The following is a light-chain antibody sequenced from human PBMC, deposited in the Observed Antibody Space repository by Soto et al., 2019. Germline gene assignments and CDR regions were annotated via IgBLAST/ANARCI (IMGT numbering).Light chain of an antibody. Sequence: DIQMTQSPSSVSASVGDRVTLTCRASQDISSWLAWYQQKPGKAPNLLIYAASSLQSGVPPRFSGSGSGTDFTLTISSLQPEDFATCFCQQANSFPYTFGQGTKLEIK. CDR3: QQANSFPYT. V-gene: IGKV1D-12*01. CDR1: QDISSW. J-gene: IGKJ2*01. CDR2: AAS.